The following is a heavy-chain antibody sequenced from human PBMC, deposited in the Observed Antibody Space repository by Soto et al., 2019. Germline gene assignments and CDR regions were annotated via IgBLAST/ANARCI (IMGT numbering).Heavy chain of an antibody. Sequence: EVQLLESGGGLVQPGGSLRLSCAASGFTFSSYAMSWVRQAPGKGLEWVSVISGSDGSTYYADSVKGRFTISRDNSKNTLYLQMNSRRAEDTAVYYCARRSSGWYFDYWGQGTLVTVSS. CDR2: ISGSDGST. CDR3: ARRSSGWYFDY. CDR1: GFTFSSYA. V-gene: IGHV3-23*01. J-gene: IGHJ4*02. D-gene: IGHD6-19*01.